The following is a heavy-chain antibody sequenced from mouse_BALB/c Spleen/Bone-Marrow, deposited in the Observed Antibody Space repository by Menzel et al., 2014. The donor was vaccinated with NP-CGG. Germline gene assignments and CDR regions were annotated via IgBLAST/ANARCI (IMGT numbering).Heavy chain of an antibody. V-gene: IGHV1S41*01. D-gene: IGHD2-1*01. CDR1: GYTFTSYW. Sequence: DLVKPGSSVKLSCKASGYTFTSYWINWIKQRPGQGLEWIGRIAPGSGSTYYNEMFKGKATLTVDTSSSTAYIQLSSLSSEDSAVYFCARFPIYYGNYGAMDYWGHG. J-gene: IGHJ4*01. CDR3: ARFPIYYGNYGAMDY. CDR2: IAPGSGST.